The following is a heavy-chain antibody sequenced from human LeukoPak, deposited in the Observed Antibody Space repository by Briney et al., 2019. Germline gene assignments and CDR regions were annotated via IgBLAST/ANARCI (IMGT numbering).Heavy chain of an antibody. CDR1: GYSISSGYY. V-gene: IGHV4-38-2*02. CDR2: IYHSGST. D-gene: IGHD6-6*01. J-gene: IGHJ4*02. Sequence: PSETLSLTCAVSGYSISSGYYWGWIRQPPGKGLEWIGSIYHSGSTYYNPSLKSRVTISVDTSKNQFSLKLSSVTATDAAIYYCERERSSSXDYWGQGTLVTVSS. CDR3: ERERSSSXDY.